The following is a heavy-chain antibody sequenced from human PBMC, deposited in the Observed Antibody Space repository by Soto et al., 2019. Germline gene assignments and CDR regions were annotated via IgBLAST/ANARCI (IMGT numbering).Heavy chain of an antibody. CDR2: ISGSGGST. V-gene: IGHV3-23*01. CDR3: AKDLTRFLEWLSESKGIKGFDY. J-gene: IGHJ4*02. CDR1: GFTFSRYA. Sequence: PGGSLRLSCAASGFTFSRYAMRWVRQAPGKGLKWVPAISGSGGSTYYADSVKGRFTISRDNSKNTLYLQMNSLRAEDTTVYYCAKDLTRFLEWLSESKGIKGFDYWGQGTLVTVSS. D-gene: IGHD3-3*01.